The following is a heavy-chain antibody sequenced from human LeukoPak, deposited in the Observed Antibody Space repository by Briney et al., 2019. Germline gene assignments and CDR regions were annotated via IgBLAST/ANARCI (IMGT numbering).Heavy chain of an antibody. Sequence: SETLSLTCTVSGGSNSTSSYYWGWVRQPPGKGLEWIGNIFYSGSTYYSPSLKSRVTISLDTSRNQFSLKLNSVTAADTAVYYCARSEYSSPRGGFDPWGQGTLVTVSS. V-gene: IGHV4-39*07. CDR2: IFYSGST. CDR1: GGSNSTSSYY. J-gene: IGHJ5*02. D-gene: IGHD6-6*01. CDR3: ARSEYSSPRGGFDP.